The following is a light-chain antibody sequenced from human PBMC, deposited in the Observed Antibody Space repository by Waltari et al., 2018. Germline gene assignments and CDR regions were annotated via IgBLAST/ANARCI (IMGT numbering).Light chain of an antibody. CDR2: DAS. CDR3: QQRSTWPSVT. J-gene: IGKJ4*01. Sequence: EIVLTHSPATRSLSPGERATLSCKANQRVGRHLAWYQQIAGQAPRLLIYDASNRAADTPARFSGSGSGTDFTLTISSLEPEDFAVYYGQQRSTWPSVTFGGGTKVELK. V-gene: IGKV3-11*01. CDR1: QRVGRH.